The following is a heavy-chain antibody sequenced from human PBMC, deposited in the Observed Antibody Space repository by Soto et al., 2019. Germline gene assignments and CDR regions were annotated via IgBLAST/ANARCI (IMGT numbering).Heavy chain of an antibody. CDR1: GYTFTGYY. J-gene: IGHJ6*02. CDR3: ARDLGITMVRGVIRTTNYYGMDV. V-gene: IGHV1-2*04. D-gene: IGHD3-10*01. CDR2: INPNSGGT. Sequence: ASVKVSCKASGYTFTGYYMHWVRQAPGQGLEWMGWINPNSGGTNYAQKFQGWVTMTRDTSISTAYMELSRLRSDDTAVYYCARDLGITMVRGVIRTTNYYGMDVWGQGTTVTVSS.